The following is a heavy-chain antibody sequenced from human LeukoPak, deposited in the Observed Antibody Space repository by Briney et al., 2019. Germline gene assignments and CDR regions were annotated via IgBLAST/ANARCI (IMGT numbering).Heavy chain of an antibody. J-gene: IGHJ4*02. CDR2: ISAYNGNT. D-gene: IGHD3-3*01. V-gene: IGHV1-18*01. CDR1: GYTFTSYG. CDR3: ARANNLNYDFWSGYYY. Sequence: GASVKVSCKASGYTFTSYGISWVRQAPGQGLEWMEWISAYNGNTNYAQKLQGRVTMTTDTSTSTAYMELRSLRSDDTAVYYCARANNLNYDFWSGYYYWGQGTLVTVSS.